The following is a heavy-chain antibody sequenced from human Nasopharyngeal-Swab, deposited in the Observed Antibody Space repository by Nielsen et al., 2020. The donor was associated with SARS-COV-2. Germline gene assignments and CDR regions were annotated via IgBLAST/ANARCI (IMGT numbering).Heavy chain of an antibody. Sequence: GESLKISCAASGFTFSSYWMHWVRQAPGKGLVWVSRINSDGSSTSYADSVKGRFTISRDNAKNTLYLQMNSLRAEDTAVYYCARDGLYSSSWSPYYYYGMDVWGQGTTVTVSS. D-gene: IGHD6-13*01. CDR1: GFTFSSYW. J-gene: IGHJ6*02. CDR3: ARDGLYSSSWSPYYYYGMDV. V-gene: IGHV3-74*01. CDR2: INSDGSST.